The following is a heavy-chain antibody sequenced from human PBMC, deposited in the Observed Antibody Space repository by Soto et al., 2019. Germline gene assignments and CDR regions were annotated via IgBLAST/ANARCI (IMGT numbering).Heavy chain of an antibody. CDR1: GFSLNSYA. CDR2: ISYDGSNK. Sequence: GGSLRLSCAASGFSLNSYAMHWARQAPGKGLEWVAVISYDGSNKFYGDSVKGRFTISRDNSKNTVYLQMDSLRTEDTAVYYCESDCSSHTCYRQGGMDVWGQGTTVTVS. J-gene: IGHJ6*02. D-gene: IGHD2-2*02. V-gene: IGHV3-30-3*01. CDR3: ESDCSSHTCYRQGGMDV.